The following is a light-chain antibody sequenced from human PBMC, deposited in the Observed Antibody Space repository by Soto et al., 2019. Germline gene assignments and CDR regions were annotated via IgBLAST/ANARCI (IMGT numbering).Light chain of an antibody. CDR2: DVS. CDR1: SRDVGGYNY. V-gene: IGLV2-14*03. CDR3: SSYTSSSTLYV. Sequence: SVLAQPASLSGSPGQSIALSCPGTSRDVGGYNYVSWYQHHPGKAPKVMIYDVSNRPSGVSTRFSGSKSGNTASLTISGLQAEDEADYYCSSYTSSSTLYVFGSGTKVTVL. J-gene: IGLJ1*01.